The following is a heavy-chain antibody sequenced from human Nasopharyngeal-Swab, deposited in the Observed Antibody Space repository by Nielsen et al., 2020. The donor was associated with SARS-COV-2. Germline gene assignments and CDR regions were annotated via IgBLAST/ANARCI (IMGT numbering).Heavy chain of an antibody. Sequence: GGSLRLSCTASGYTFSSYWMHWVRQVPGKGLVWVTRINIDGSVRDYADSVKGRFTISRDHARNTLYLQMNSLGGDDTAVYYCTRDIGGKYGYWGQGNLVTVSS. CDR1: GYTFSSYW. V-gene: IGHV3-74*01. D-gene: IGHD4-23*01. CDR3: TRDIGGKYGY. J-gene: IGHJ4*02. CDR2: INIDGSVR.